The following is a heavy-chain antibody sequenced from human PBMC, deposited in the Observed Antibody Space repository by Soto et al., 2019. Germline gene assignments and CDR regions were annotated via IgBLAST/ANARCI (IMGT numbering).Heavy chain of an antibody. V-gene: IGHV5-51*01. CDR3: ARLRNYYPSIEYYYGMDV. Sequence: GASMKISCKASGYSFTSYWIGWVRQMPGKGLEWMGIIYPGDSDTRYSPSFQGQVTITADKSISTAYLQWSSLKASDTVIYYCARLRNYYPSIEYYYGMDVWGQGTTVTVSS. D-gene: IGHD3-22*01. CDR2: IYPGDSDT. J-gene: IGHJ6*02. CDR1: GYSFTSYW.